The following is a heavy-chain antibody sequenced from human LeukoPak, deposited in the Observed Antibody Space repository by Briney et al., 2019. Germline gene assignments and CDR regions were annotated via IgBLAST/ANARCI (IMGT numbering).Heavy chain of an antibody. CDR3: ARESVHGGTFDY. CDR1: GFTFSSYG. D-gene: IGHD3-16*01. J-gene: IGHJ4*02. CDR2: IWYDGSNK. Sequence: PGGSLRLSCAASGFTFSSYGMHWVRQAPGKGLEWVAVIWYDGSNKYYADPVKGRFTISRDNSKNTLYLQMNSLRAEDTAVYYCARESVHGGTFDYWGQGTLVTVSS. V-gene: IGHV3-33*01.